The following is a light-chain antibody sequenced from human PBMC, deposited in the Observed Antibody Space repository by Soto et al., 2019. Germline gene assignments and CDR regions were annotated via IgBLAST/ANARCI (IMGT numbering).Light chain of an antibody. CDR1: QSINSW. Sequence: DIQMTQSPSTLSASVGDRVTITCRASQSINSWLAWYQQKPGKAPKLLIHKASSLESGVPSRFSGSGSGTELTLTISSLQPDDFASYYCQQYESYPLTFGGGTNVEIK. V-gene: IGKV1-5*03. CDR3: QQYESYPLT. CDR2: KAS. J-gene: IGKJ4*01.